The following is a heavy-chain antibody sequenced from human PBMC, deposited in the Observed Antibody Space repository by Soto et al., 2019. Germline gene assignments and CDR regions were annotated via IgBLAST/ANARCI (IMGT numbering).Heavy chain of an antibody. J-gene: IGHJ4*02. CDR3: ARGALREYYYDSSGYSDPDY. Sequence: SVNVSCKASGGTFSRHSITWVRQAPGHGLEWMGRIMPFFDIASYAQKFQGRVTITADKSTSTAYMELSSLRSEDTAVYYCARGALREYYYDSSGYSDPDYWGQGTLVTVSS. CDR1: GGTFSRHS. D-gene: IGHD3-22*01. V-gene: IGHV1-69*02. CDR2: IMPFFDIA.